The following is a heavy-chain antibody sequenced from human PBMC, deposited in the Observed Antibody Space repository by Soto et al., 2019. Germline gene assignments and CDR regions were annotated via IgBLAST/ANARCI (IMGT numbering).Heavy chain of an antibody. J-gene: IGHJ4*02. CDR2: IYYNGNT. D-gene: IGHD7-27*01. Sequence: QVQLQESGPGLVKPSETLSLTCSVSGGSISNHYWSWIRQPPGKGLEWIGYIYYNGNTNYNPSLKSRVNMPVDTSRNQISLKLTTVTAADTAVYYCTRANWYSEYWGQGTLVTVSS. CDR3: TRANWYSEY. V-gene: IGHV4-59*11. CDR1: GGSISNHY.